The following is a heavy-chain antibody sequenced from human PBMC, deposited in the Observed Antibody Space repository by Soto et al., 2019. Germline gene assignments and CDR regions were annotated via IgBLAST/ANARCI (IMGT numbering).Heavy chain of an antibody. CDR2: ISAGSTNI. Sequence: PGGSLRLSCAASGFTFRTYYMIWVRQAPGKGLEWVSSISAGSTNIYYAPSVKGRFTISRDNAKNSLYLQINSLRAEDTAVYYCARQYPSSSRHFDHWGQGTLATVSS. CDR3: ARQYPSSSRHFDH. V-gene: IGHV3-21*01. J-gene: IGHJ4*02. CDR1: GFTFRTYY. D-gene: IGHD6-6*01.